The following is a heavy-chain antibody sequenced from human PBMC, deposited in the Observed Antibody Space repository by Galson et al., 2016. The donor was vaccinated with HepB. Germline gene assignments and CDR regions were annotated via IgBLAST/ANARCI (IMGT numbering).Heavy chain of an antibody. V-gene: IGHV3-9*01. D-gene: IGHD1-26*01. CDR2: ISWNSGSI. CDR1: GFIFKDYA. J-gene: IGHJ1*01. Sequence: SLRLSCAVSGFIFKDYAMHWVRQAPGKGLEWVSSISWNSGSIGYADSVKGRFPISRDNARNSLYLQMNSLRAEDTAFYYCAQDKASMSVGATNFQHWGQGTLLTLSS. CDR3: AQDKASMSVGATNFQH.